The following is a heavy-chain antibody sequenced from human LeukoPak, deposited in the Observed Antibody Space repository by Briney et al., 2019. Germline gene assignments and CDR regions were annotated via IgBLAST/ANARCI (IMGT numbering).Heavy chain of an antibody. D-gene: IGHD6-13*01. Sequence: SETLSLTCTVSGGSISSNSYYWGWIRQPPGKGLKWIGIIYYSGSTYYNPSLKSRVTISVDTSKNQFSLKLSSVTAADTAVYYCARDSSWHVPVPENPVAFDYWGQGTLVTVSS. CDR2: IYYSGST. J-gene: IGHJ4*02. CDR3: ARDSSWHVPVPENPVAFDY. V-gene: IGHV4-39*02. CDR1: GGSISSNSYY.